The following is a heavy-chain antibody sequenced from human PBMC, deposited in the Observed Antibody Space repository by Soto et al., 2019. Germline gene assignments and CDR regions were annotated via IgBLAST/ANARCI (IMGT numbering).Heavy chain of an antibody. CDR1: GVSISVGNW. CDR2: IFHDGTA. D-gene: IGHD3-16*01. V-gene: IGHV4-4*02. CDR3: ARLVYDTRLDYLYFDF. J-gene: IGHJ4*02. Sequence: SETLSLTCTVSGVSISVGNWWTWVRQSPRKGLEYIGEIFHDGTANYFPSFERRVAMSVDKSKNQFSLKLTSVTAADAAIYYCARLVYDTRLDYLYFDFWGQGAQVTVSS.